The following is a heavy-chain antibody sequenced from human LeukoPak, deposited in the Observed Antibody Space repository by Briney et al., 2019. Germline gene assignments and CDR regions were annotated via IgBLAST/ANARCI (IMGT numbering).Heavy chain of an antibody. CDR1: GGSISSGGYY. CDR3: ARVRYYDFWSGPVNWFDP. CDR2: IYHSGST. J-gene: IGHJ5*02. D-gene: IGHD3-3*01. Sequence: SETLSLTCTVSGGSISSGGYYWSWIRQPPGKGLEWIGYIYHSGSTYYNPSLKSRVTISVDRSKNQFSLKLSSVTAADTAVYYCARVRYYDFWSGPVNWFDPWGQGTLVTVSS. V-gene: IGHV4-30-2*01.